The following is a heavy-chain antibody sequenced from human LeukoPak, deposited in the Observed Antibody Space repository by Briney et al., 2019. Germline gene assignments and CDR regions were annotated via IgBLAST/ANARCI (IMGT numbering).Heavy chain of an antibody. D-gene: IGHD3-3*01. CDR3: ARDEIFGWFDP. Sequence: PSETLSLTCTVSGGSISSGSYYWSWIRQPAGKGLEWIGRIYTSGSPNYNPSLKSRVTISVDTSKNQFSLKLSSVTAADTAVYYCARDEIFGWFDPWDQGTLVTVSS. V-gene: IGHV4-61*02. J-gene: IGHJ5*02. CDR2: IYTSGSP. CDR1: GGSISSGSYY.